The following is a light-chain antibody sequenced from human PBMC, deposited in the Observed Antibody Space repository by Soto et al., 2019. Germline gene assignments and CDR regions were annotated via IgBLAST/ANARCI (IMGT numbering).Light chain of an antibody. J-gene: IGLJ1*01. Sequence: QSALTQPPSVSGSPGQSVTISCTGTSSDVGSYNRVAWYQQPPGTAPKLIIYEGSTRPSGVPDRFSGSKSGNTASLTISGLQAEDEADYYCNSYTVSGTYVFGTWTK. CDR3: NSYTVSGTYV. CDR2: EGS. V-gene: IGLV2-18*02. CDR1: SSDVGSYNR.